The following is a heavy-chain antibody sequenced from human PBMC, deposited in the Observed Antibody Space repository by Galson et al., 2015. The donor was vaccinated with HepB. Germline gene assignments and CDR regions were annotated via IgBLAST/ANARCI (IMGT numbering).Heavy chain of an antibody. CDR3: ARHANPLWFGELLNDAFDI. Sequence: SETLSLTCTASGGSISSSSYYWGWIRQPPGKGLEWIGSIYYSGSTYYNPSLKNRVTISVDTSKNQFSLKLSSVTAADTAVYYCARHANPLWFGELLNDAFDIWGQGTMVTVSS. D-gene: IGHD3-10*01. CDR1: GGSISSSSYY. J-gene: IGHJ3*02. CDR2: IYYSGST. V-gene: IGHV4-39*01.